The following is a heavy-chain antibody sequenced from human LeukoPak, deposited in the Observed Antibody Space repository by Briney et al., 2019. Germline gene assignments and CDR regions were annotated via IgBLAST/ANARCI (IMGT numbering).Heavy chain of an antibody. CDR3: ARAGYSGYDDD. Sequence: SETLSLTCTVSGGSISSGDYYWSWIRQHPGKGLEWIGYIYYSGSTYYNPSLKSRVTISVDTSKNQFSLKLSSVTAADTAVYYCARAGYSGYDDDWGQGTLVTVSS. CDR2: IYYSGST. D-gene: IGHD5-12*01. J-gene: IGHJ4*02. V-gene: IGHV4-31*03. CDR1: GGSISSGDYY.